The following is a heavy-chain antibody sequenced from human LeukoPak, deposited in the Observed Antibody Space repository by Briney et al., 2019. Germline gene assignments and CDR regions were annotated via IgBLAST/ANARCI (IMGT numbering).Heavy chain of an antibody. CDR1: GYYFTTYC. Sequence: GESLKISCKGSGYYFTTYCIGWVRQMPGKRLEWMGIIYTIDSDTRYSPSFQCQVTISADKSISTAYLQWSSLKASDTAMYYCARVTRGNRIRGVLGYWGQGTLVTVSS. V-gene: IGHV5-51*01. CDR3: ARVTRGNRIRGVLGY. J-gene: IGHJ4*02. D-gene: IGHD3-10*01. CDR2: IYTIDSDT.